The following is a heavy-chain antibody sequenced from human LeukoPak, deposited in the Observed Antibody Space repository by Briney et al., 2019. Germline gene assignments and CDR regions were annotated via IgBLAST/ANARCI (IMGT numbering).Heavy chain of an antibody. CDR3: ARLIAADPQLDC. Sequence: SETLSLTCTVSGGSITSGNYYWSWIRQAPGRGLEWIGYIYHSGDTFSNPSLKGRATVSMDRSKNQFSLNLSSVTAADTAVYYCARLIAADPQLDCWGQGTLVTVSS. CDR1: GGSITSGNYY. V-gene: IGHV4-30-2*01. J-gene: IGHJ4*02. D-gene: IGHD6-13*01. CDR2: IYHSGDT.